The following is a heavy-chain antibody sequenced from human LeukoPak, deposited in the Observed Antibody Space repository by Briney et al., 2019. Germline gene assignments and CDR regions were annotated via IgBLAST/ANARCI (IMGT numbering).Heavy chain of an antibody. CDR1: GGTFSSYA. V-gene: IGHV1-69*13. D-gene: IGHD6-13*01. Sequence: EASVKVSCKASGGTFSSYAISWVRQAPGQGLEWMGGIIPIFGTANYAQKFQGRVTITADESTSTAYMELSSLRSEDTAVYYCASVYSRNYFDYWGQGTLVTVSS. CDR3: ASVYSRNYFDY. J-gene: IGHJ4*02. CDR2: IIPIFGTA.